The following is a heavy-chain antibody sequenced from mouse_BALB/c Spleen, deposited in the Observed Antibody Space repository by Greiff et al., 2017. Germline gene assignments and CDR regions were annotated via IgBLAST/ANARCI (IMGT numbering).Heavy chain of an antibody. CDR3: ARDHYGSSYWYFDV. CDR2: INSNGGST. D-gene: IGHD1-1*01. CDR1: GFTFSSYG. V-gene: IGHV5-6-3*01. J-gene: IGHJ1*01. Sequence: EVQLVESGGGLVQPGGSLKLSCAASGFTFSSYGMSWVRQTPDKRLELVATINSNGGSTYYPDSLKGRFTISRDNAKNTLYLQMSSLKSEDTAMYYCARDHYGSSYWYFDVWGAGTTVTVSS.